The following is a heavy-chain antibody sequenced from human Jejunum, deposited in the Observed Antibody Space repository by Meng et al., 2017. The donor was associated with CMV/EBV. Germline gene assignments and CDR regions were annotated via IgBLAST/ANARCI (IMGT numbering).Heavy chain of an antibody. CDR3: ARAIDYGDPNWFDP. Sequence: SGFTFTSYSINWVRQAPGKGLEWLSYISGSSTYIYHADLVKGRFTISRDNAKNSVYLQMNSLRAEDTAVYYCARAIDYGDPNWFDPWGQGTLVTVSS. D-gene: IGHD4-17*01. J-gene: IGHJ5*02. CDR2: ISGSSTYI. CDR1: GFTFTSYS. V-gene: IGHV3-21*01.